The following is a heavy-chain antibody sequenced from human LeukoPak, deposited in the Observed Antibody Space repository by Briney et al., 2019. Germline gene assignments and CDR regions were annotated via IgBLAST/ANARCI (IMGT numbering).Heavy chain of an antibody. J-gene: IGHJ4*02. CDR2: INHSGST. V-gene: IGHV4-34*01. CDR3: ARGSSSWYGY. D-gene: IGHD6-13*01. CDR1: GGSFSGYY. Sequence: PSETLSLTCAVYGGSFSGYYWSWIRQPPGKGLEWIGEINHSGSTNYNPSLKSGVTISVDTSKNQFSLKLSSVTAADTAVYYCARGSSSWYGYWGQGTLVTVSS.